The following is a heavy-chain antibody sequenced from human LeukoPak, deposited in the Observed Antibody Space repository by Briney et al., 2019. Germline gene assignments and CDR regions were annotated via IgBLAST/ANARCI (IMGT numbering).Heavy chain of an antibody. D-gene: IGHD3-9*01. Sequence: GGSLRLSCAASAFTFSSYWMDWVRQAPGKGLLWVSRINSDGRSTTYADSVKGRFTISRDNAKNTLYLQMNSLGAEDTAVYYCARGELRYFDWLLPKYYYGMDVWGKGTTVTVSS. CDR2: INSDGRST. CDR3: ARGELRYFDWLLPKYYYGMDV. CDR1: AFTFSSYW. J-gene: IGHJ6*04. V-gene: IGHV3-74*01.